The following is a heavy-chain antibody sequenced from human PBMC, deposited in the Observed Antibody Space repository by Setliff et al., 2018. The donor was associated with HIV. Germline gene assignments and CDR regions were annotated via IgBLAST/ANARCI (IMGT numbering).Heavy chain of an antibody. CDR1: GYSISTAYY. CDR3: ARQGAGYYYDSSYYYTGNGFDM. D-gene: IGHD3-22*01. V-gene: IGHV4-38-2*01. J-gene: IGHJ3*02. CDR2: FHHSGSA. Sequence: KPSETLSLTCAVSGYSISTAYYWAWIRQSPGKGLEWIGGFHHSGSAHYNPSLKSRVTISGQTSKNQFSLTLTSVTAADTAIYYCARQGAGYYYDSSYYYTGNGFDMWGQGTMVTVSS.